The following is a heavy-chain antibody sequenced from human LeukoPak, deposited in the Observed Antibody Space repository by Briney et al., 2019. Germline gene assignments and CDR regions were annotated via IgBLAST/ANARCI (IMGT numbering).Heavy chain of an antibody. CDR3: AKDFMLPGIAVAEDL. J-gene: IGHJ2*01. Sequence: GGSLRLSCAASRFTFSSYGMSWIRQAPGKGLEWVSAISGSGGSTYYADSVKGRFTISRDNSKNTLYLQMNSLRAEDTAVYYCAKDFMLPGIAVAEDLWGRGTLVTVSS. V-gene: IGHV3-23*01. D-gene: IGHD6-19*01. CDR2: ISGSGGST. CDR1: RFTFSSYG.